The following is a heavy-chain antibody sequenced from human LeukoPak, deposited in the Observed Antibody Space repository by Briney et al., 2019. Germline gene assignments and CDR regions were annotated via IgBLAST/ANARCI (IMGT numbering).Heavy chain of an antibody. J-gene: IGHJ4*02. CDR1: GYTFSSYD. CDR2: MSPNSGNT. CDR3: ARGVDRGVGY. D-gene: IGHD3-16*01. Sequence: ASVKVSCKGSGYTFSSYDINWVRQATGQGLEWMGWMSPNSGNTDYAQKFQGRVTMTRDTSISTAYMELSSLREEDTAVYYCARGVDRGVGYWGQGTLVTVSS. V-gene: IGHV1-8*01.